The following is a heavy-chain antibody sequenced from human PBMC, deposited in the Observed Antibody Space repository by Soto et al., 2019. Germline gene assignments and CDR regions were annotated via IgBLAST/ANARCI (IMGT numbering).Heavy chain of an antibody. V-gene: IGHV3-30*04. D-gene: IGHD3-10*01. CDR2: ISYDGENQ. CDR3: VSPHSESSNAFDL. Sequence: WWSLRLSCAASVFSFSHYAMHWVRQPPGKGLEWVALISYDGENQYFTDSVRGRFTISRDNSKTAVYLEMNDLRLDDTATYYCVSPHSESSNAFDLWGQGTLVTVSS. J-gene: IGHJ5*02. CDR1: VFSFSHYA.